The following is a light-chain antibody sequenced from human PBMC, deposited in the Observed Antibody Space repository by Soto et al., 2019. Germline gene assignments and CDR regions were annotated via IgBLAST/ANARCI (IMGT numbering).Light chain of an antibody. Sequence: QSVLTQPPSASETPGQRVTISCSGSSSSVGCDYVDWYQHVPGAAPKLLIYRNNLRPPGVPDRFSGSKSGTSASLAISGLRTEDEAVYYCATRDDSLFVVFGGGTKLTVL. J-gene: IGLJ2*01. V-gene: IGLV1-47*01. CDR1: SSSVGCDY. CDR3: ATRDDSLFVV. CDR2: RNN.